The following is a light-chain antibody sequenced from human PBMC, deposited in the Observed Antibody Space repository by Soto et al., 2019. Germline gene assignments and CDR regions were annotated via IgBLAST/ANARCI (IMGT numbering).Light chain of an antibody. CDR3: CSYAGSYTWV. J-gene: IGLJ3*02. CDR1: SGDVGGYNY. V-gene: IGLV2-11*01. CDR2: DVN. Sequence: QSALTQPRSVSGSPGQSVTISCTGSSGDVGGYNYVSWYQQHPGKAPKVMIYDVNKRPSGVPDRFSGSKSGNTASLTISGLQGEDEADYYCCSYAGSYTWVFGGGTKVTVL.